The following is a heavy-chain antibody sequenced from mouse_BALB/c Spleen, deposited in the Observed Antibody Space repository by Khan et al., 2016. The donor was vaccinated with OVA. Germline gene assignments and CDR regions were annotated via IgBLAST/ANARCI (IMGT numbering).Heavy chain of an antibody. CDR1: GNTFRTYY. V-gene: IGHV1S56*01. Sequence: VQLQESGPELVKPGASVKMSCKASGNTFRTYYIHWVKQRPGQGLAWIGWIYPGDGRTTYNEKFKDKTTLSADKYPSLAYMLLSILTSEDSAFYVGALSYYGSFWYFDVCGAGTTVTVSS. D-gene: IGHD1-1*01. CDR3: ALSYYGSFWYFDV. J-gene: IGHJ1*01. CDR2: IYPGDGRT.